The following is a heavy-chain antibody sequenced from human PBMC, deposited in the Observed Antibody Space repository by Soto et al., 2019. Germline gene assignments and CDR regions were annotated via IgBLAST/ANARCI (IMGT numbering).Heavy chain of an antibody. J-gene: IGHJ6*02. Sequence: GGSLRLSCAASGFTFSSYDMHWVRQATGKGLEWVSAIGTAGDPYYPGSVKGRFTISRENAKNSLYLRMNSLRAGDTAVYYCARGGIRGYYYGMDVWGQGTTVTVSS. V-gene: IGHV3-13*05. CDR2: IGTAGDP. CDR3: ARGGIRGYYYGMDV. D-gene: IGHD5-18*01. CDR1: GFTFSSYD.